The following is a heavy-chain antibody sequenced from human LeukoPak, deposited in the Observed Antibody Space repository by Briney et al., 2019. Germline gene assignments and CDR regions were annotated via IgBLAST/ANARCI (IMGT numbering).Heavy chain of an antibody. CDR2: IYYSGST. Sequence: PSETLSLTCTVSGGSISSGDCYWSWSRQPPGKGLEWIGYIYYSGSTYYNPSLKSRVTISVDTSKNQFSLKLSSVTAADTAVYYCARTYCSSTSCYTFDYWGQGTLVTVSS. CDR1: GGSISSGDCY. V-gene: IGHV4-30-4*08. CDR3: ARTYCSSTSCYTFDY. D-gene: IGHD2-2*02. J-gene: IGHJ4*02.